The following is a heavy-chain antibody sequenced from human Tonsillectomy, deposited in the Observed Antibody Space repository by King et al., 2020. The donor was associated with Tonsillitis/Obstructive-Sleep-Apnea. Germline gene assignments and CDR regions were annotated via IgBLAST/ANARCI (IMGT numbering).Heavy chain of an antibody. Sequence: VQLVESGGGLVQPGRSLRLSCAASGFTFDDYAMHWVRQAPGKGLEWVSGISWNSGSIGYADSVKGRFTISRDNAKNSLYLQMNSLRAEDTALYYCAKGITGTLYYYYMDVWGKGTTVTVSS. CDR1: GFTFDDYA. D-gene: IGHD1-7*01. J-gene: IGHJ6*03. CDR3: AKGITGTLYYYYMDV. V-gene: IGHV3-9*01. CDR2: ISWNSGSI.